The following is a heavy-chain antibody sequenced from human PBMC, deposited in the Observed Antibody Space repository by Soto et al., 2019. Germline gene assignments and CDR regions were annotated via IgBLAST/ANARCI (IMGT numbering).Heavy chain of an antibody. Sequence: QVQLVQSGAEVKKPGALVKVSCKASGYTFTSYGLSWVRQAPGQGLEWMEWISAYNGNTNYAQKLQGRVTMTTDTSRSTAYMELRSLRSDDTPVYYGARDDYGDYDSFDYWGQGTLVTVSS. D-gene: IGHD4-17*01. CDR1: GYTFTSYG. V-gene: IGHV1-18*04. CDR2: ISAYNGNT. CDR3: ARDDYGDYDSFDY. J-gene: IGHJ4*02.